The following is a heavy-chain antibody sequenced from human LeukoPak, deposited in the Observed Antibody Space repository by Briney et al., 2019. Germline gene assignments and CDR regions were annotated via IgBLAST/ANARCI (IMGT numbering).Heavy chain of an antibody. CDR3: AKDYYGSGSYFPHDAFDF. Sequence: PGGSLRLSCAASGFTFSSYAMSWVRQAPGKGLEWVSAISGSGGSTYCADSVKGRFTISRDNSKNTLYLQMNSLRAEDTAVYYCAKDYYGSGSYFPHDAFDFWGQGTMVTVSS. CDR2: ISGSGGST. D-gene: IGHD3-10*01. J-gene: IGHJ3*01. CDR1: GFTFSSYA. V-gene: IGHV3-23*01.